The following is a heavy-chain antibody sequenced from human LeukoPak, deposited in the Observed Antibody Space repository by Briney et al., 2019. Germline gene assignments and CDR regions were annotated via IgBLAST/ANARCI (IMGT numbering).Heavy chain of an antibody. CDR3: AKQLAPYNSSPYYFDS. CDR1: GFTFSNFG. D-gene: IGHD6-13*01. J-gene: IGHJ4*02. CDR2: ISNDETDR. Sequence: PGRSLRLSCAASGFTFSNFGMHWVRQAPGRGLEWVAVISNDETDRYYADSVKGRFTISRDNSKNTLYLQMNSLRAEDTAVYFCAKQLAPYNSSPYYFDSWGQGTLVTVSS. V-gene: IGHV3-30*18.